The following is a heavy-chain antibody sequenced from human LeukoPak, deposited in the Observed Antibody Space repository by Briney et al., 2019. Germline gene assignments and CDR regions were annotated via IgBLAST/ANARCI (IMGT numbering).Heavy chain of an antibody. CDR1: GFTFDDYA. J-gene: IGHJ4*02. CDR2: ISWDGGST. CDR3: AKDDGDYGEGFDY. D-gene: IGHD4-17*01. Sequence: GGSLRLSCAASGFTFDDYAMHWVRQAPGKGLEWVSLISWDGGSTYYADSVKGRFTISRDNSKNSLYLQMNSLRAEDTALYYCAKDDGDYGEGFDYWGQGTLVTVSS. V-gene: IGHV3-43D*03.